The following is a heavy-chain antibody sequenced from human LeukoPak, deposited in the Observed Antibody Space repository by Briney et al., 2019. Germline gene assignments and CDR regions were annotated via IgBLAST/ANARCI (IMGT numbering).Heavy chain of an antibody. CDR1: GFTFSSYA. J-gene: IGHJ4*02. CDR3: AKDRSSGFRPDHYYFDY. Sequence: GRSLRLSCAASGFTFSSYAMHWVRQAPGKGLEWVAVISYDGSNKYYADSVKGRFTISRDNSKNTLYLQMNSLRAEDTAVYYCAKDRSSGFRPDHYYFDYWGQGTLVTVSS. V-gene: IGHV3-30-3*01. D-gene: IGHD6-25*01. CDR2: ISYDGSNK.